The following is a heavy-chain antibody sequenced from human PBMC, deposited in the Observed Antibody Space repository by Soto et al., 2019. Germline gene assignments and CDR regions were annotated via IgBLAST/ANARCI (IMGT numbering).Heavy chain of an antibody. Sequence: ASVKVSCKASGFTFSNYYMHWVRQAPEQGLEWMGIISPGGGSTTYAQRFQGRLTMTRDTSTSTVYMDLSSLTSEDTAVYYCARAHSEQYFDFWGQGTLVTVSS. CDR2: ISPGGGST. CDR1: GFTFSNYY. D-gene: IGHD6-13*01. J-gene: IGHJ4*02. CDR3: ARAHSEQYFDF. V-gene: IGHV1-46*01.